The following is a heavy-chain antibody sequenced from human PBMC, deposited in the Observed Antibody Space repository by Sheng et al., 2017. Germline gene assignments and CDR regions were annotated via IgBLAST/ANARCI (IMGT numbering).Heavy chain of an antibody. Sequence: QVQLVESGGGLVKPGGSLRLSCAASGFTFSDYYMSWIRQAPGKGLEWVSYITSSGSTVHYADSVKGRFTISRDKAKNSLFLQMNSLRAEDTAVYYCARDRGLYYFDYWGQGTLVTVSS. J-gene: IGHJ4*02. V-gene: IGHV3-11*04. CDR2: ITSSGSTV. CDR3: ARDRGLYYFDY. D-gene: IGHD3-10*01. CDR1: GFTFSDYY.